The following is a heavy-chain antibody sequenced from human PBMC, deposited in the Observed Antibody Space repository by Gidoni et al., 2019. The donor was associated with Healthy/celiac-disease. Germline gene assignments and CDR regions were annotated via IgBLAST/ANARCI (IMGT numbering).Heavy chain of an antibody. V-gene: IGHV4-4*02. CDR1: GGSISSRNW. Sequence: QVQLQESGPGLKPSGTLSLTCPVSGGSISSRNWWSWVRQPPGKGLEWIGEIYHSGSTNYNPSLKSRVTISVDKSKNQFSLKLSSVTAADTAVYYCATATVTTRGLDYWGQGTLVTVSS. D-gene: IGHD4-17*01. J-gene: IGHJ4*02. CDR2: IYHSGST. CDR3: ATATVTTRGLDY.